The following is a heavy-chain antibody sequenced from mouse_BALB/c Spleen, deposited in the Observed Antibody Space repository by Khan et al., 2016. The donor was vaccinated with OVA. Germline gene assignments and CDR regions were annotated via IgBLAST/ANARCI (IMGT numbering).Heavy chain of an antibody. CDR2: ISYSGRT. CDR1: CYSITSDYA. V-gene: IGHV3-2*02. D-gene: IGHD4-1*01. CDR3: AMGRTY. J-gene: IGHJ3*01. Sequence: VQLKESGPGLVKPSQSLSLTCTVTCYSITSDYAWNWIRQFPGNKLEWMGYISYSGRTSYNPSLKSRISVTRDTSKNQFFLQLNSVTTEDTATYYCAMGRTYWGQGTLVTVSA.